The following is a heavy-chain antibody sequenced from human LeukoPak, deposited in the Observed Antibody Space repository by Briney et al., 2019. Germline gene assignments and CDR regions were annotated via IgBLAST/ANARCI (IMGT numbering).Heavy chain of an antibody. CDR1: GYSISSGYY. D-gene: IGHD6-19*01. Sequence: SETLSLTCAVSGYSISSGYYWGWIRQPPGKGLEWIGSIYHSGSTYYNPSLKSRVTISVDTSKNQFSLKLSSVTAADTAVYYCARVTQWLVLSWFDPWGQGTLVTVSS. V-gene: IGHV4-38-2*01. J-gene: IGHJ5*02. CDR2: IYHSGST. CDR3: ARVTQWLVLSWFDP.